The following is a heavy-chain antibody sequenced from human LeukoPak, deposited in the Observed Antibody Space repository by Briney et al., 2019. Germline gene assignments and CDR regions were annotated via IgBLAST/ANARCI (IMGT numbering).Heavy chain of an antibody. J-gene: IGHJ4*02. CDR1: GGSISNYY. CDR2: IYYSGTT. V-gene: IGHV4-59*01. CDR3: ARGDGYNPIDY. D-gene: IGHD5-24*01. Sequence: SETLSLTCTVSGGSISNYYWSWIRQPPGKGLEWTGYIYYSGTTNYNPSLKSRVTISVDTSKNQFSLKLSSVTAADTAVYYCARGDGYNPIDYWGQGTLVTVSS.